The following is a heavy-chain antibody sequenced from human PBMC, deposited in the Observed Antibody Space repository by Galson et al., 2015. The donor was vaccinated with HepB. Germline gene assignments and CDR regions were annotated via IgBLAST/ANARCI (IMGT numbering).Heavy chain of an antibody. CDR1: GYSFTSYW. CDR3: ARPRMDCSGGSCYSTFDY. J-gene: IGHJ4*02. Sequence: QSGAEVKKPGESLRISCKGSGYSFTSYWISWVRQMPGKGLEWMGRIDPSDSYTNYSPSFQGHVSISADKSISTAYLQWSSLKAPDTAMYYCARPRMDCSGGSCYSTFDYWGQGTLVTVSS. D-gene: IGHD2-15*01. CDR2: IDPSDSYT. V-gene: IGHV5-10-1*01.